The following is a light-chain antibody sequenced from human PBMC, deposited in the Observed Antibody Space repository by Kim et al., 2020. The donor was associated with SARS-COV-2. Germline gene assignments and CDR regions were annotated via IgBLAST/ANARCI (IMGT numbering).Light chain of an antibody. CDR1: SSDVGGYNY. CDR2: DVS. Sequence: GQSITISCTGTSSDVGGYNYVSWYQQHPGKAPKLMIYDVSNRPSGVSNRFSGSKSGNMASLTISGLQAEDEADYYCSSYTSSSTYVFGTGTKVTVL. V-gene: IGLV2-14*03. CDR3: SSYTSSSTYV. J-gene: IGLJ1*01.